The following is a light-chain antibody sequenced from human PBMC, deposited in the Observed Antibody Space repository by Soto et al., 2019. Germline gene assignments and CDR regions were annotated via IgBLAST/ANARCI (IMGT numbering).Light chain of an antibody. J-gene: IGKJ4*01. CDR1: QSISNN. V-gene: IGKV1-39*01. CDR3: HQSYSSPSGLT. Sequence: DIQMTQSPSSLSASVGDRVTITCRASQSISNNLNWYQQKPGKAPKLLIYATSSMQSGVPSRFSGSGYGTDFTLTISSLQPEDFATYYCHQSYSSPSGLTFGGGTKVDIK. CDR2: ATS.